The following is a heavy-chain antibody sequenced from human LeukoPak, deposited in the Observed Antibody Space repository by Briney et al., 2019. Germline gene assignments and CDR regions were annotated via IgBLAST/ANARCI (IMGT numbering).Heavy chain of an antibody. CDR3: ARCYYYYGMDV. J-gene: IGHJ6*02. CDR2: IYYSGST. V-gene: IGHV4-59*12. CDR1: GGSISSYY. Sequence: SETLSLTCTVSGGSISSYYWSWIRQPPGKGLEWIGYIYYSGSTNYNPSLKSRVTISVDTSKNQFSLKLSSVTAADTAVYYCARCYYYYGMDVWGQGTTVTVSS.